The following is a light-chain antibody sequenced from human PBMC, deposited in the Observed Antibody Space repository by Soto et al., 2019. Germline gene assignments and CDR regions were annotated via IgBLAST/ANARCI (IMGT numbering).Light chain of an antibody. CDR2: DVS. Sequence: QSALTQPASVSGSPGQSITISCTGTSSDVGTYNYVSWYQQHPGKAPKLMIYDVSNRPSGVSNRFSGSKSGNTAALTISGLQAEDEAAYYCSSYTSRSTLDVFGTGTKLTVL. V-gene: IGLV2-14*01. CDR1: SSDVGTYNY. J-gene: IGLJ1*01. CDR3: SSYTSRSTLDV.